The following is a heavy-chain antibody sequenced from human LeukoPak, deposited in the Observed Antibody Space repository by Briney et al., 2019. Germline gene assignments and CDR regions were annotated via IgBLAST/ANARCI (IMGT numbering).Heavy chain of an antibody. J-gene: IGHJ5*02. Sequence: GGSLRLSCEGSGFTFGDYGMSWVRQAPGKGPEWVAGISWNSDSTGYPDTVKGRFTISRDNAKNSLYLQMNSLRVEDTALYYCARDRRGITGTEWFDPWGQGTLVTVSS. CDR2: ISWNSDST. V-gene: IGHV3-20*04. D-gene: IGHD1-20*01. CDR3: ARDRRGITGTEWFDP. CDR1: GFTFGDYG.